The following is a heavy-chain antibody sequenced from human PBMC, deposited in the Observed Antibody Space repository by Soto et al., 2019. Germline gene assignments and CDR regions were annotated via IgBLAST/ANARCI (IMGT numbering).Heavy chain of an antibody. D-gene: IGHD4-4*01. CDR2: IIAIIGII. CDR1: GGTFSTYT. CDR3: AGDPDSHYNDSHASSYP. Sequence: QVQLVQSGAEVKKPGSSVKVSCKASGGTFSTYTITWVRPAPGQGLEWMGRIIAIIGIINYAQKFQGRVTISADKFTGPAYMELPGLRSDDTAVYYCAGDPDSHYNDSHASSYPWGQGTLVTVSS. V-gene: IGHV1-69*08. J-gene: IGHJ5*02.